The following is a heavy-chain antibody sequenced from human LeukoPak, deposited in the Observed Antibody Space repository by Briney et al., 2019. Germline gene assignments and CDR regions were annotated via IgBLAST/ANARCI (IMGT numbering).Heavy chain of an antibody. D-gene: IGHD3-22*01. CDR3: ASSSPKAYYYDSSGYYRHDY. CDR2: MNPNSSNT. J-gene: IGHJ4*02. V-gene: IGHV1-8*01. Sequence: ASVKVSCKASGYTFTSYDINWVRQATGQGLEWMGWMNPNSSNTGYAQKFQGRVTITADESTSTAYMELSSLRSEDTAVYYCASSSPKAYYYDSSGYYRHDYWGQGTLVTVSS. CDR1: GYTFTSYD.